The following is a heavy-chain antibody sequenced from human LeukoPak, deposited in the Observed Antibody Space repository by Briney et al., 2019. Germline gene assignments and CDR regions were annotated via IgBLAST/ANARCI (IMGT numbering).Heavy chain of an antibody. V-gene: IGHV3-7*04. Sequence: PGGSLRLSCAASGFTFSSYAMSWVRQAPGKGLEWVANIKQDGSEKYYVDSVKGRFTISRDNAKNSLYLQMNSLRAEDTAVYYCARVSRRFDYWGQGTLVTVSS. CDR2: IKQDGSEK. CDR3: ARVSRRFDY. CDR1: GFTFSSYA. J-gene: IGHJ4*02.